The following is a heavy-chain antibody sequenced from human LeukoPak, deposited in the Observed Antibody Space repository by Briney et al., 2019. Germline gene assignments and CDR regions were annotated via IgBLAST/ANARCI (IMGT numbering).Heavy chain of an antibody. CDR2: IYTSGST. CDR3: ARHKVATGRFLT. Sequence: SETLSLTCTVSGGSISSGSYYWSWIRQPAGKGLEWIGRIYTSGSTNYNPSLKSRVTISVDTSKNQFSLKLSSVTAADTAVYHCARHKVATGRFLTWGQGTLVTVSS. D-gene: IGHD5-12*01. V-gene: IGHV4-61*02. CDR1: GGSISSGSYY. J-gene: IGHJ4*02.